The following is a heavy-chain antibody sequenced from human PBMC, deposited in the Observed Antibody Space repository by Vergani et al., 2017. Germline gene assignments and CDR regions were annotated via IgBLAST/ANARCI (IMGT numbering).Heavy chain of an antibody. CDR2: IYYSGST. CDR3: ARGRLSDYYSSGYYLDAFDI. Sequence: QVQLQESGPGLVKPSETLSLTCTVSGGSISSYYCSWIRQPPGKGLEWIGYIYYSGSTNYNPSLKSRVTISVDTSKNQFSLKLSSVTAAEPAVYYCARGRLSDYYSSGYYLDAFDIWGQGTMVTVSS. V-gene: IGHV4-59*01. CDR1: GGSISSYY. D-gene: IGHD3-22*01. J-gene: IGHJ3*02.